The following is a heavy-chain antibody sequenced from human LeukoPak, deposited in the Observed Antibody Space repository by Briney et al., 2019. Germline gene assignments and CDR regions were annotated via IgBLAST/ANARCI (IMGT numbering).Heavy chain of an antibody. Sequence: GGSLRLSCAASGFTFSSYAMSWVRQAPGKGLEWVSAISGSGGSTYYADSVKGRFTISRDNSKNTLYLQMNSLRAEDTAVYYCAKPYMARGENYYFDYWGQGTLVTVSS. CDR1: GFTFSSYA. CDR2: ISGSGGST. D-gene: IGHD3-10*01. CDR3: AKPYMARGENYYFDY. V-gene: IGHV3-23*01. J-gene: IGHJ4*02.